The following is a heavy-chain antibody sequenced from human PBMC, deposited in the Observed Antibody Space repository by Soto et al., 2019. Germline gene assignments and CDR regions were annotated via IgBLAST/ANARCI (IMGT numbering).Heavy chain of an antibody. V-gene: IGHV3-30-3*01. CDR2: ISYDGGDT. D-gene: IGHD3-9*01. CDR3: ARDRFFDSYSFDY. J-gene: IGHJ4*02. Sequence: QVQLVESGGGVVQPGRSLSLSCAASGFTFTAFAIHWVRQAPGKGLEWVAIISYDGGDTHFADSVKGRLTISRDNSKNTVYLQMNSLRPEDTAVYYCARDRFFDSYSFDYWGQGTLATVSS. CDR1: GFTFTAFA.